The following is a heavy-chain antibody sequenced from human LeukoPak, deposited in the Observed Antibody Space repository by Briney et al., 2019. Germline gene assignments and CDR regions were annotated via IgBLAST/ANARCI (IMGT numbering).Heavy chain of an antibody. CDR2: IKRDGTKK. CDR3: AKIWGTTASDY. V-gene: IGHV3-7*01. J-gene: IGHJ4*02. CDR1: GFTFGSYW. Sequence: GGSLRLSCAASGFTFGSYWMIWVRQAPGKGLEWVANIKRDGTKKYYVDSVKGRFTISRDNTKNSLYLQMNSLRAENTAVYYCAKIWGTTASDYWGQGTLVIVSS. D-gene: IGHD3-16*01.